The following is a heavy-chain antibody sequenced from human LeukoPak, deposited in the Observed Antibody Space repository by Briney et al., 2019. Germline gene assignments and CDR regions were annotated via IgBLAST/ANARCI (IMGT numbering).Heavy chain of an antibody. J-gene: IGHJ4*02. V-gene: IGHV3-23*01. CDR1: GFNFRSYA. D-gene: IGHD6-19*01. CDR2: VTGGAVAT. CDR3: ARDSPLKGYNSGWATNSFDF. Sequence: GGSLRVSCAASGFNFRSYAMSWVRQAPGKRLEWVSTVTGGAVATYYADSVRGRHTISRDNSKNTLYLQMNSLRAEDTAVYYCARDSPLKGYNSGWATNSFDFWGQGTLVTVSS.